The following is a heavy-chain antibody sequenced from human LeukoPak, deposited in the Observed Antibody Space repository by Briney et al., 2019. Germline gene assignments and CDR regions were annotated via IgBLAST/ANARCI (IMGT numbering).Heavy chain of an antibody. V-gene: IGHV1-46*01. CDR2: INPSGSFA. D-gene: IGHD4/OR15-4a*01. CDR3: ATSPDSGANLHF. CDR1: GGHH. Sequence: ASVKISCRALGGHHIHWVRQAPGQGLEWLGIINPSGSFARYRENVKGGITMTRDTSTNTGYLELTSLASDDTAVYYCATSPDSGANLHFWGQGTQVTVSA. J-gene: IGHJ4*02.